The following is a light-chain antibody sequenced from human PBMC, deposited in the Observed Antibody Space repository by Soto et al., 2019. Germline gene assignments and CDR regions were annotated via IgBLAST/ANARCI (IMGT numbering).Light chain of an antibody. CDR3: QQYGDWPLT. CDR2: AAS. V-gene: IGKV3-15*01. J-gene: IGKJ4*01. Sequence: ELLLTQSPATLSVSPGERATLSCRASQSVGNNFAWYQQKPGQAPRLLIFAASTRATGVPARFSGSGSGTEFTLIISSLQSEDFGVYYCQQYGDWPLTFGGGAKVEIE. CDR1: QSVGNN.